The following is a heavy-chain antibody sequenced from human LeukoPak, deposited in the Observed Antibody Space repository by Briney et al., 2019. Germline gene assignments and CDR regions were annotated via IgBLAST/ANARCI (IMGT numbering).Heavy chain of an antibody. CDR1: GYIFMQYA. CDR2: ISTYNGNA. D-gene: IGHD5-12*01. V-gene: IGHV1-18*01. Sequence: ASVKVSCKASGYIFMQYAISWVRQAPGQGLEWMAWISTYNGNANYAQKFQGRVTMTTDTSTSTAYMELRSLRSDDTAVYYCARQRGWLRTLDHIDYWGQGTLVTVSS. J-gene: IGHJ4*02. CDR3: ARQRGWLRTLDHIDY.